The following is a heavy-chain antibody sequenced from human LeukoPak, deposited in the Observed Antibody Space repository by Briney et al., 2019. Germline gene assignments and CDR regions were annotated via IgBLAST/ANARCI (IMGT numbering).Heavy chain of an antibody. J-gene: IGHJ4*02. V-gene: IGHV1-24*01. CDR1: GYTLTELS. CDR3: ATGPFGSTSCYN. CDR2: FYPEDGET. Sequence: ASVKVSCKVSGYTLTELSMHWVRQAPGKGLEWMGGFYPEDGETIYAQKFQGRVTMTEDTSTDTAYMELSSLRSEDTAVYYCATGPFGSTSCYNWGQGTLVTVSS. D-gene: IGHD2-2*02.